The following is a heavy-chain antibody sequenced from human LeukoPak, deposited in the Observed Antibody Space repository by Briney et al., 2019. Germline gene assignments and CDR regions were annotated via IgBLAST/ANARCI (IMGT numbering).Heavy chain of an antibody. J-gene: IGHJ4*02. V-gene: IGHV3-15*07. CDR2: IKSKNDGGTA. CDR3: TTSAFY. Sequence: GGSLRLSCAASGFTFSKVWMNWVRQAPGKGLEWVGRIKSKNDGGTADYAAPVKGRFTISRDDSKNTLYLQINSLKTEDTAVYYCTTSAFYWGQGTLVTVS. CDR1: GFTFSKVW.